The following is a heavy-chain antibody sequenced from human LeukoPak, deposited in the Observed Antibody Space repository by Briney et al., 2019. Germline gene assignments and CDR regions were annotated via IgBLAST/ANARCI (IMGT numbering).Heavy chain of an antibody. CDR1: GFTFDDYG. Sequence: PGGSLRLSCAASGFTFDDYGMSWVRQAPGKGLEWVSVIYSGGSTYYADSVRGRFTISRDNSKNTLFLQMNSLRAEDTAEYYCARGDDYGGAWYYFDYWGQGTLVTVSS. V-gene: IGHV3-53*01. CDR3: ARGDDYGGAWYYFDY. J-gene: IGHJ4*02. D-gene: IGHD4-23*01. CDR2: IYSGGST.